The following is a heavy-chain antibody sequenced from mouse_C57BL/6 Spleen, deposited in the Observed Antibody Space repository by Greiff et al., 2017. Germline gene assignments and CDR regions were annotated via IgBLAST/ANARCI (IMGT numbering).Heavy chain of an antibody. CDR3: TTLYDYDGFAY. Sequence: VQLKESGAALVRPGASVKLSCTASGFNITDDYMHWVKQRPEQGLEWICWLDPENGYPEYASKFQGKATITADTSSNTAYLQLSSLTSEDTAVDYCTTLYDYDGFAYWGQGTLVTVSA. J-gene: IGHJ3*01. V-gene: IGHV14-4*01. D-gene: IGHD2-4*01. CDR1: GFNITDDY. CDR2: LDPENGYP.